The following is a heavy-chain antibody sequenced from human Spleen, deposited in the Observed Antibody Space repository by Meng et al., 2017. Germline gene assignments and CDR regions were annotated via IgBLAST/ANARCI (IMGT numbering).Heavy chain of an antibody. CDR2: ISWNSGSI. V-gene: IGHV3-9*01. CDR3: ARDGEYSSSWSISAFDY. Sequence: GGSLRLSCAVSGFTFDDYAMHWVRQVPGKGLEWVSGISWNSGSIGYADSVMGRITISRDNAKNSLYLQMNSLRAEDTAVYYCARDGEYSSSWSISAFDYWGQGTLVTVSS. CDR1: GFTFDDYA. J-gene: IGHJ4*02. D-gene: IGHD6-13*01.